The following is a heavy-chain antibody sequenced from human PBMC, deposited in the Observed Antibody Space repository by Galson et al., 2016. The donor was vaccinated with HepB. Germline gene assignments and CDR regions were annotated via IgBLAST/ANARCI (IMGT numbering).Heavy chain of an antibody. J-gene: IGHJ4*02. Sequence: SLRLSCAASGFTFDDYTMHWVRQAPGKGLEWVCLIRWDGDTTYYADSVKGRFTISRDKSKNSLYLQMDSLRTEDSALYYCAKDLGSWSPHYVDYWGQGTLVTVSS. CDR3: AKDLGSWSPHYVDY. CDR2: IRWDGDTT. CDR1: GFTFDDYT. D-gene: IGHD3-3*01. V-gene: IGHV3-43*01.